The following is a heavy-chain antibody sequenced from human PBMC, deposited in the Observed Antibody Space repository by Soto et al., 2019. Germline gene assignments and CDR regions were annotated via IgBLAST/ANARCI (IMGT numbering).Heavy chain of an antibody. V-gene: IGHV3-30-3*01. Sequence: GGSLRLSCAASGFTFSSYAMHWVRQAPGKGLEWVAVISYDGSNKYYADSVKGRFTISRDNSKNTLYLQMNSLRAEDTAVYYCARDRYYYGMDVWGQGTTVTVSS. CDR3: ARDRYYYGMDV. CDR1: GFTFSSYA. J-gene: IGHJ6*02. CDR2: ISYDGSNK.